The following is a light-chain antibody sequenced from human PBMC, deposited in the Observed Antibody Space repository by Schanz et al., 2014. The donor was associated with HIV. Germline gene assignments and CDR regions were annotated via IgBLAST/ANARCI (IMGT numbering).Light chain of an antibody. V-gene: IGLV2-14*03. CDR1: SRDIGGWNY. CDR2: DVT. CDR3: SSFTRGTTPVI. Sequence: QSALTQPASVSGSPGQSITISCTGTSRDIGGWNYVSWYQQHPGKAPKLMIYDVTNRPSGVSNRFSASKSGNTASLTISGLQAEDEAVYYCSSFTRGTTPVIFGGGTKVTVL. J-gene: IGLJ2*01.